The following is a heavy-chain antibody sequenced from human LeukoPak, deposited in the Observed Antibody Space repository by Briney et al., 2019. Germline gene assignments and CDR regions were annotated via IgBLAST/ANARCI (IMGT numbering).Heavy chain of an antibody. Sequence: GESLKISCKGSGYSFTSYWIGWVRQMPGKGLEWMGIIYPGDSDTRYSPSFQGQVTISADKSINTAYLQWSSLKASDTAMYYCARHRGSSSWYLRDPFNIWGQGTMVTVSS. CDR3: ARHRGSSSWYLRDPFNI. CDR2: IYPGDSDT. D-gene: IGHD6-13*01. CDR1: GYSFTSYW. V-gene: IGHV5-51*01. J-gene: IGHJ3*02.